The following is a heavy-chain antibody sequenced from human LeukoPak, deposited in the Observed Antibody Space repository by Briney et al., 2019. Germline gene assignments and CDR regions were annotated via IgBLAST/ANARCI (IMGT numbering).Heavy chain of an antibody. V-gene: IGHV3-21*01. Sequence: GGSLRLSCAASGFTFSSYSMNWVRQAPGKGLEWVSSISSSSSYIYYADSVKGRFTFSRDNAKNSLYLRMNSLRAEDTAVYYCTTSAAAGRLYYYGMDVWGQGTTVTVSS. D-gene: IGHD6-13*01. CDR3: TTSAAAGRLYYYGMDV. CDR2: ISSSSSYI. CDR1: GFTFSSYS. J-gene: IGHJ6*02.